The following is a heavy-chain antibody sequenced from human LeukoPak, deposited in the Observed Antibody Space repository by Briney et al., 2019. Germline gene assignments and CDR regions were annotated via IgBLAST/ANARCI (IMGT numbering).Heavy chain of an antibody. D-gene: IGHD3-22*01. CDR3: VRDQMSSGDY. CDR2: ISGSGGST. CDR1: GFTFSSYA. J-gene: IGHJ4*02. Sequence: GGYLRLSCAASGFTFSSYAMSWVRQAPGKGLEWVSAISGSGGSTYYADSVKGRFTISRDNAKNSLYLQMNSLRDEDTAVFYCVRDQMSSGDYWGQGTLVTVSS. V-gene: IGHV3-23*01.